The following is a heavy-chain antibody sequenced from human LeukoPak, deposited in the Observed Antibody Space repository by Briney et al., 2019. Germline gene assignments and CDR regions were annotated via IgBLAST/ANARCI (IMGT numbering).Heavy chain of an antibody. D-gene: IGHD1-26*01. V-gene: IGHV3-21*01. CDR1: GFTFSSYS. CDR3: ARDLGGAKIYMDV. Sequence: GGSLRLSCAASGFTFSSYSMNWVRQAPGKGLEWVSSISSSSYIYYADSVKGRFTISRDNAKNSLYLQMNSLRAEDTAVYYCARDLGGAKIYMDVWGKGTTVTVSS. CDR2: ISSSSYI. J-gene: IGHJ6*03.